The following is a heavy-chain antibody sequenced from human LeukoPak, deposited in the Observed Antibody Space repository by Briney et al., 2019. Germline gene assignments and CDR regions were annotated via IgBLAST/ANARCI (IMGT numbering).Heavy chain of an antibody. CDR3: AIEDSSGYSEVAFDI. D-gene: IGHD3-22*01. CDR2: IIRIFGTA. CDR1: GGTFSSYA. J-gene: IGHJ3*02. V-gene: IGHV1-69*01. Sequence: SVKVSCKASGGTFSSYAISWVRQAPGQGLEWMGGIIRIFGTANYAQKFQGRVTITADESTSTAYMELSSLRSEDTAVYYCAIEDSSGYSEVAFDIWGQGTMVTVSS.